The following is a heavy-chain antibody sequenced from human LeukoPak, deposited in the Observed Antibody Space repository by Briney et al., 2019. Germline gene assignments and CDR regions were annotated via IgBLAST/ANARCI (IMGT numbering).Heavy chain of an antibody. V-gene: IGHV3-48*01. J-gene: IGHJ6*03. Sequence: PGGSLRLSCAASGLTFSSYSMNWVRQAPGKGLEWVSYISSSSSTIYYADSVKGRFTISRDNAKNSLYLQMNSLRAEDTAVYYCAREEYQLLPDYYYMDVWGKGTTVTVSS. CDR1: GLTFSSYS. CDR3: AREEYQLLPDYYYMDV. D-gene: IGHD2-2*01. CDR2: ISSSSSTI.